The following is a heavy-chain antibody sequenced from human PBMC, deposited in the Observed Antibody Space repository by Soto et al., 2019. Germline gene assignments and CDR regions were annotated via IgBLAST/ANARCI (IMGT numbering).Heavy chain of an antibody. CDR3: ARDHSSGWYYYYYGMDV. CDR1: GDIVSSNSAA. CDR2: TYYRSKWYN. J-gene: IGHJ6*02. D-gene: IGHD6-19*01. Sequence: SETLSLTCAISGDIVSSNSAAWNWIRQSPSRGLEWLGRTYYRSKWYNDYAVSVKSRITINPDTSKNQFSLQLNSVTPEDTAVYYCARDHSSGWYYYYYGMDVWGQGTTVTVSS. V-gene: IGHV6-1*01.